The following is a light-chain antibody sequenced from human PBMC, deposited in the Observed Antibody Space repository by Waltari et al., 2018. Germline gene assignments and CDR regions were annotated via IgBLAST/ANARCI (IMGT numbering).Light chain of an antibody. CDR1: SSDVGTYNL. CDR2: EGT. J-gene: IGLJ2*01. CDR3: CSYAGGRPHVV. V-gene: IGLV2-23*01. Sequence: QSALTQPASVSGSPGQSITISCTGTSSDVGTYNLVSWYQQHPGKAPKLMIYEGTKRPSGVSTRFSGSKSGNTASLTISGLQAEDEAHYYCCSYAGGRPHVVFGGGTQLTVL.